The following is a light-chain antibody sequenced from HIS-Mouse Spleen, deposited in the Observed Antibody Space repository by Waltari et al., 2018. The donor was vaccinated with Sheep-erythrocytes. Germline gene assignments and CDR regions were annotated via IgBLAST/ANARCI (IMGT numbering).Light chain of an antibody. Sequence: NFMLTQPHSVSESPGKTVTISCTGSSGSIASNYVQWYQQRPGSAPTTVIYEENQRPSGVPVRFSRSIDSSSNSASLTISGLKTEDEADYYCQSYDSSNHVVFGGGTKLTVL. CDR1: SGSIASNY. V-gene: IGLV6-57*02. CDR2: EEN. J-gene: IGLJ2*01. CDR3: QSYDSSNHVV.